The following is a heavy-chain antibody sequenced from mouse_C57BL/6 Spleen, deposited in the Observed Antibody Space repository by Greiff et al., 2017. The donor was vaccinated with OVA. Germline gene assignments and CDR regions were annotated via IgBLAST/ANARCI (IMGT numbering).Heavy chain of an antibody. CDR1: GYTFTSYW. D-gene: IGHD2-4*01. J-gene: IGHJ3*01. CDR2: IDPNSGGT. CDR3: AREIYYDYDEFAY. Sequence: QSCKASGYTFTSYWMHWVKQRPGRGLEWIGRIDPNSGGTKYNEKFKSKATLTVDKPSSTAYMQLSSLTSEDSAVYYCAREIYYDYDEFAYWGQGTLVTVSA. V-gene: IGHV1-72*01.